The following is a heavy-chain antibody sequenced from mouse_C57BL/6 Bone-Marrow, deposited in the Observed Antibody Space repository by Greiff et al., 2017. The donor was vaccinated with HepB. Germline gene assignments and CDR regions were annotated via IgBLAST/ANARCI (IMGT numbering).Heavy chain of an antibody. V-gene: IGHV10-1*01. D-gene: IGHD2-10*02. J-gene: IGHJ4*01. CDR3: VRVYPVWAMDY. Sequence: EVQRVESGGGLVQPKGSLKLSCAASGFSFNTYAMNWVRQAPGKGLEWVARIRSKSNNYATYYADSVKDRFTISRDDSESMLYLQMNNLKTEDTAMYYCVRVYPVWAMDYWGQGTSVTVSS. CDR1: GFSFNTYA. CDR2: IRSKSNNYAT.